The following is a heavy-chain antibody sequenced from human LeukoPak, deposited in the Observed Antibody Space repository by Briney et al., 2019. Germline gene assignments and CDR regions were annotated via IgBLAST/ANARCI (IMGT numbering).Heavy chain of an antibody. V-gene: IGHV1-69*13. CDR1: GGTFSSYA. Sequence: SVKVSCKASGGTFSSYAISWVRQAPGQGLEGIGGIIPIFGTANYAQKFQGRVTITADESTSTAYMELSSLRSEDTAVYYCASSQIGYCSSTSCLGAAFDIWGQGTMVTVSS. J-gene: IGHJ3*02. D-gene: IGHD2-2*01. CDR3: ASSQIGYCSSTSCLGAAFDI. CDR2: IIPIFGTA.